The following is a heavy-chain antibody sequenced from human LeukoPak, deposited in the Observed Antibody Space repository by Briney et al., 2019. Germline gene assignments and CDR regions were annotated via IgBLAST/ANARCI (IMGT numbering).Heavy chain of an antibody. CDR2: ISSSSDYI. D-gene: IGHD5/OR15-5a*01. Sequence: GGSLRLSCPASGFAFSDYSMSWVRQAPGKGLEWVSSISSSSDYIYYADSVKGRFTISRDNAGNSLYLQMNSLRAEDTAVYYCARSRSVSNYKGMDVWGQETTVTVSS. V-gene: IGHV3-21*01. J-gene: IGHJ6*02. CDR1: GFAFSDYS. CDR3: ARSRSVSNYKGMDV.